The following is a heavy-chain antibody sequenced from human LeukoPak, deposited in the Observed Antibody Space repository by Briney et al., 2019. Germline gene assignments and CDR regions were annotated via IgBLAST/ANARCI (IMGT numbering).Heavy chain of an antibody. Sequence: GSVKVSCKASGYTFTRFYIHWVRQAPGQGLEWMGIINPSGGSTTYTQKFQGRLTMTRDTSTSTVYMEVNSLRSEDTAVYYCARNYDFWSGSYTGYYGMDVWGQGTTVTVSS. CDR2: INPSGGST. CDR1: GYTFTRFY. D-gene: IGHD3-3*01. V-gene: IGHV1-46*01. CDR3: ARNYDFWSGSYTGYYGMDV. J-gene: IGHJ6*02.